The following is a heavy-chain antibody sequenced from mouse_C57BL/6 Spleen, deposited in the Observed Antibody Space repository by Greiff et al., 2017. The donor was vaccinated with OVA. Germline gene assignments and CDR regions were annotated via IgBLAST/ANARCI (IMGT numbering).Heavy chain of an antibody. CDR2: IDPSDSYT. J-gene: IGHJ3*01. Sequence: QVQLQQPGAELVMPGASVKLSCKASGYTFTSYWMHWVKQRPGQGLEWIGEIDPSDSYTNYTQKFKGKSTLTVDKSSSTAYMQLSSLTSEDSAVDYCARKDSSGPFAYWGQGTLVTVSA. V-gene: IGHV1-69*01. D-gene: IGHD3-2*02. CDR3: ARKDSSGPFAY. CDR1: GYTFTSYW.